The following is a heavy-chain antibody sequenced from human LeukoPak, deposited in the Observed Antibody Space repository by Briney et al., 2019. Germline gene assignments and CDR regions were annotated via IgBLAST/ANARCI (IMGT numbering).Heavy chain of an antibody. CDR1: GFLFSSYT. CDR2: ISSNGNAR. D-gene: IGHD3-9*01. Sequence: GXSLRLSCAASGFLFSSYTMNWVRQAPGKGLEWVSSISSNGNARYYADSMKGRFTISRDNAKNSLYLQMNSLRAEDTAVYYCAREGGEMLTVWGQGALVTVSS. J-gene: IGHJ4*02. V-gene: IGHV3-21*01. CDR3: AREGGEMLTV.